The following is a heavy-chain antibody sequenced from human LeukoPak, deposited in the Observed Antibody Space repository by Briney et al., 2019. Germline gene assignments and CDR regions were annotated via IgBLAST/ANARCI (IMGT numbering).Heavy chain of an antibody. CDR2: INSDGSST. J-gene: IGHJ5*02. V-gene: IGHV3-74*01. CDR3: ARALAVAGTGGFDP. CDR1: GFTFNSYW. D-gene: IGHD6-19*01. Sequence: GGSLRLSCAASGFTFNSYWMHWVRQAPGKGLVWVSRINSDGSSTSYADSVKGRFTISRDNAKNTLYLQMNSLRAEDTAVYYCARALAVAGTGGFDPWGQGTLVTVSS.